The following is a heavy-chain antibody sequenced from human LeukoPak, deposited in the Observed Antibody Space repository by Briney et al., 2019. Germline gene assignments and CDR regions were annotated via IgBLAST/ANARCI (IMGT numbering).Heavy chain of an antibody. CDR3: ARGLRYFDWLPGY. V-gene: IGHV3-48*03. CDR2: ISSSGKTI. D-gene: IGHD3-9*01. CDR1: GFTFSSFE. J-gene: IGHJ4*02. Sequence: GGSLRLSCAASGFTFSSFEMNRVRQAPGKGLEWVSYISSSGKTIYYADSVKGRFTISRDNAKSSLSLQMNSLRAEDTALHYCARGLRYFDWLPGYWGQGTLVTVSS.